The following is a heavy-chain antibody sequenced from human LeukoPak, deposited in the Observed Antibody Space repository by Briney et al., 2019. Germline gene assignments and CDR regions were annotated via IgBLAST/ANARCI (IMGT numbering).Heavy chain of an antibody. J-gene: IGHJ4*02. CDR2: ISGSGGST. Sequence: GGSLRLSCAASGFTFSSYAMSWVRQAPGKGLEWVSAISGSGGSTYYADSVKGRFTISRDNAKNSLYLQMNSLRAEDTAVYYCARDARLRYFDWFLDYWGQGTLVTVSS. CDR3: ARDARLRYFDWFLDY. D-gene: IGHD3-9*01. CDR1: GFTFSSYA. V-gene: IGHV3-23*01.